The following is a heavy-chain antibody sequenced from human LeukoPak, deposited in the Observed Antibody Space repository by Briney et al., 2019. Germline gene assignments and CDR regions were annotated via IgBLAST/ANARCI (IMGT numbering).Heavy chain of an antibody. V-gene: IGHV4-59*12. CDR1: GASISSYY. CDR2: IYYSGST. D-gene: IGHD6-13*01. J-gene: IGHJ5*02. CDR3: ARVVAAAGNNWFDP. Sequence: SETLSLTCTVSGASISSYYWSWIRQPPGKGLEWIGYIYYSGSTNYNPSLKSRVTISVDTSKNQFSLKLSSVTAADTAVYYCARVVAAAGNNWFDPWGQGTLVTVSS.